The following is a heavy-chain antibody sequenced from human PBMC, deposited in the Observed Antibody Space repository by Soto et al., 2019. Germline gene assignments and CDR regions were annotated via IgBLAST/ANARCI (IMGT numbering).Heavy chain of an antibody. CDR3: ASPDCSSTSCYESPDFDY. CDR1: GGTFSSYA. J-gene: IGHJ4*02. V-gene: IGHV1-69*01. CDR2: IIPIFGTA. D-gene: IGHD2-2*01. Sequence: QVQLVQSGAEVKKPGSSVKVSCKASGGTFSSYAISWVRQAPGQGLEWMGGIIPIFGTANYAQKFQGRVTITADESTSTANMELSSLRSEDTAVYYCASPDCSSTSCYESPDFDYWGQRSLVTVSS.